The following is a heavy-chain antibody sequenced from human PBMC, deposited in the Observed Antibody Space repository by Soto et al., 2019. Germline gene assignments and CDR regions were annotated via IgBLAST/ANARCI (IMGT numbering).Heavy chain of an antibody. D-gene: IGHD2-2*01. CDR3: ARRRGVPAASYYYYYMDV. CDR1: GFTFSDYY. V-gene: IGHV3-11*01. J-gene: IGHJ6*03. CDR2: ISSSGSTI. Sequence: GGSLRLSCAASGFTFSDYYMSWIRQAPGKGLEWVSYISSSGSTIYYADSVKGRFTISRDNAKNSLYLQMNSLRAEDTAVYYCARRRGVPAASYYYYYMDVWGKGTTVTVSS.